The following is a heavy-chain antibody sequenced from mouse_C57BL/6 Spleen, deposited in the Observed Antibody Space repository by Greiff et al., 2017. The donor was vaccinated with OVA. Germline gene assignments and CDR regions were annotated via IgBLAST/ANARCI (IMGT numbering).Heavy chain of an antibody. CDR3: ARITGTPFAY. V-gene: IGHV1-64*01. CDR2: IHPNSGST. Sequence: VKLQQPGAELVKPGASVKLSCKASGYTFTSYWMHWVKQRPGQGLEWIGMIHPNSGSTNYNEKFKSKATLTVDKSSSTAYMQLSSLTSEDSAVYYCARITGTPFAYWGQGTLVTVSA. J-gene: IGHJ3*01. CDR1: GYTFTSYW. D-gene: IGHD4-1*01.